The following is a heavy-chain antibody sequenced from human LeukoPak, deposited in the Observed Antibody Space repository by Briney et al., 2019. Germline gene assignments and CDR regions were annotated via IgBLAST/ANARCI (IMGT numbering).Heavy chain of an antibody. CDR1: GFTFSSYG. Sequence: GGSLRLSCAASGFTFSSYGMHWVRQAPGKGLEWVAVISYDGSNKYYADSVKGRFTISRDNSENTLYLQMNSLRAEDTAVYYCAKEGGDDYGAFDYWGQGTLVTVSS. J-gene: IGHJ4*02. V-gene: IGHV3-30*18. D-gene: IGHD4-17*01. CDR2: ISYDGSNK. CDR3: AKEGGDDYGAFDY.